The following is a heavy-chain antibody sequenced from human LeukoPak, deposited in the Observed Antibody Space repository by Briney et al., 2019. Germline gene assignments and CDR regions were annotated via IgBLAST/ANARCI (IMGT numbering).Heavy chain of an antibody. J-gene: IGHJ4*02. CDR3: ARGSAAMATLDY. V-gene: IGHV4-31*03. CDR1: GGSISSGGYY. Sequence: PSQTLSLTCTVSGGSISSGGYYWSWIRQHPGKGLEWIGYIYYSGSTYYNPSLKSRVTISVDTSKNQFSLELGSVTAADTAVYYCARGSAAMATLDYWGQGTLVTVSS. CDR2: IYYSGST. D-gene: IGHD5-18*01.